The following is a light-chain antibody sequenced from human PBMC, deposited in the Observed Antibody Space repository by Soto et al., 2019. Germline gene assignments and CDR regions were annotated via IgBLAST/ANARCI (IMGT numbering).Light chain of an antibody. CDR2: DAS. V-gene: IGKV3-20*01. CDR1: QSVSSNS. J-gene: IGKJ1*01. CDR3: QQYCSSPRT. Sequence: EIVLTQSPGSLSLSLGDRATISCRARQSVSSNSLAWYQQKPGQAPSLLIYDASSRATGTPDRFSGSGSGTDFTLTISRLEPEDFAVYYCQQYCSSPRTFGQGTKVDIK.